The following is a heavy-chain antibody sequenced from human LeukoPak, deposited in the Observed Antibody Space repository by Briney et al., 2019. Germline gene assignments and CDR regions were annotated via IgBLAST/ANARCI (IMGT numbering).Heavy chain of an antibody. CDR3: ARGQPYYFDY. CDR2: IYHSGST. Sequence: SETLSLTCTVSGGSISSGDYYWSWIRQPPGKGLEWIGYIYHSGSTYYNPSLKSRVTISVDRSKNQFSLKLSSVTAADTAVYYCARGQPYYFDYWGQGTLVTVSS. CDR1: GGSISSGDYY. J-gene: IGHJ4*02. V-gene: IGHV4-30-4*01.